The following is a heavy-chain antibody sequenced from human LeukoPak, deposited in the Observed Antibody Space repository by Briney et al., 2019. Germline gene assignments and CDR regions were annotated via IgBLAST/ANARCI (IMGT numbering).Heavy chain of an antibody. D-gene: IGHD1-26*01. CDR2: IYYSGST. CDR3: ARAHGWELPRYYFDY. J-gene: IGHJ4*02. CDR1: GGSISSYY. V-gene: IGHV4-59*01. Sequence: SETLSLTCTVSGGSISSYYWSWIRQPPGKGLEWIGYIYYSGSTNYNPSLKSRVTISVDTSKNQFSLKLSSVTAADTPVYYCARAHGWELPRYYFDYWGQGTLVTVSS.